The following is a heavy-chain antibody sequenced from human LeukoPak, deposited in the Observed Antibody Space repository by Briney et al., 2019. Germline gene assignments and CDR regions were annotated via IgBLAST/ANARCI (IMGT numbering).Heavy chain of an antibody. D-gene: IGHD2-15*01. CDR3: ARGGRGSGDYYYYYGMDV. V-gene: IGHV4-4*07. Sequence: SETLSLTCSVSGASIRTYYWNWVRQPAGKGLEWIGRIYSSGSTNYNPSLKSRVTMSVDTSKNQFSLQLNSVTAADTAVYYCARGGRGSGDYYYYYGMDVWGQGTTVTVS. J-gene: IGHJ6*02. CDR2: IYSSGST. CDR1: GASIRTYY.